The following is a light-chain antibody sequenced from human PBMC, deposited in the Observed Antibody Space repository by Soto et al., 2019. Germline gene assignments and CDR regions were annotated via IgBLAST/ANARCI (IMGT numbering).Light chain of an antibody. CDR1: SSDVGSYNL. Sequence: QSALTQPASVSGSPGQSITISCTGTSSDVGSYNLVSWYQQHPGKAPKLMIYEGSKRPSGVSNRFSGSKSGNTASLTISGLQAADEADYYCGSYAGSLVVFGGGTQLTVL. CDR2: EGS. J-gene: IGLJ2*01. CDR3: GSYAGSLVV. V-gene: IGLV2-23*01.